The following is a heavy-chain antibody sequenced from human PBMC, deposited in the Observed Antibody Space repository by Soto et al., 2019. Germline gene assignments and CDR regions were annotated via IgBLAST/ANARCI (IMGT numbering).Heavy chain of an antibody. V-gene: IGHV1-18*01. Sequence: ASVKVSCKASGGSLSNYGISWVRQAPGQGIEWKGWNNAGNGNTKYSQKDQGRDNMTEDTSTDTAYMELSSLRSEDSAVYYCATLYGDYSYFDYWGQGTLVTASS. J-gene: IGHJ4*02. CDR3: ATLYGDYSYFDY. CDR1: GGSLSNYG. D-gene: IGHD4-17*01. CDR2: NNAGNGNT.